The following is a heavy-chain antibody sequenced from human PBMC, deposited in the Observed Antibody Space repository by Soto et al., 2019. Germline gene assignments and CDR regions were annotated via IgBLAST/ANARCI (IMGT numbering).Heavy chain of an antibody. CDR2: IKQDGSEK. V-gene: IGHV3-7*01. CDR1: GFTFSSYW. CDR3: ASSHLGYCTNGVCYTFDY. J-gene: IGHJ4*02. Sequence: EVRLVESGGGLVQPGGSLRLSCAASGFTFSSYWMSWVRQAPGKGLEWVANIKQDGSEKYYVDSVKGRFTIARDNAKNSLYLQMNSLRAEDTAVYYCASSHLGYCTNGVCYTFDYWGQGTLVTVAS. D-gene: IGHD2-8*01.